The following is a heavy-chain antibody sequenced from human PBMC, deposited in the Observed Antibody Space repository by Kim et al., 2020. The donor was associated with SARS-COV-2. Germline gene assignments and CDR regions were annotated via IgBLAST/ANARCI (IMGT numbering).Heavy chain of an antibody. D-gene: IGHD4-17*01. CDR2: IYHSGST. Sequence: LRRTLSLTCAVSGGSISSSNWWSWVRQPPGKGLEWIGEIYHSGSTNYNPSLKSRVTISVDKSKNQFSLKLSSVTAADTAVYYCARAGDYDLYYYYGMDVWGQGTTVTVSS. CDR1: GGSISSSNW. J-gene: IGHJ6*02. CDR3: ARAGDYDLYYYYGMDV. V-gene: IGHV4-4*02.